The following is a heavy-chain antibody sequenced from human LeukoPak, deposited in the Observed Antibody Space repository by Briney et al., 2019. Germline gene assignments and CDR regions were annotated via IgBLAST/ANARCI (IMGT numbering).Heavy chain of an antibody. J-gene: IGHJ4*02. CDR3: ARGGGPYGDYGLNPYDY. CDR1: GFTFSSYS. Sequence: GGSLRLSCAASGFTFSSYSMSWVRQAPGKGLEWVSYISSTIYYADAVKGRFTTYRDNAKNSIYLQLNSLRAEDTAVYYCARGGGPYGDYGLNPYDYWGQGTLVTVSS. CDR2: ISSTI. D-gene: IGHD4-17*01. V-gene: IGHV3-48*01.